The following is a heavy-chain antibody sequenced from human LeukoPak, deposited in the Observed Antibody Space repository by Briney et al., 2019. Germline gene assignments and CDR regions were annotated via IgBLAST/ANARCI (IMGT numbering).Heavy chain of an antibody. CDR3: VRGDFWSGAAYYYYYMDV. CDR2: INSDGSST. V-gene: IGHV3-74*01. D-gene: IGHD3-3*01. CDR1: GFTFKSYW. J-gene: IGHJ6*03. Sequence: PGGSLRLSCAASGFTFKSYWMHWVRQVPGRGLVWVSRINSDGSSTSYADSMKGRFTISRDNAKNTLFLQMNSLRAEDTAVYYCVRGDFWSGAAYYYYYMDVWGKGTTVTVSS.